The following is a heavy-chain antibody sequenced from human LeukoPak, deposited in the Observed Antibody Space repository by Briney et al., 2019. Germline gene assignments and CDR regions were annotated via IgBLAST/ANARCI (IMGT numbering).Heavy chain of an antibody. CDR2: ISYDGSNK. Sequence: GRSLRLSCAASGFTFSSYGMHWVRQAPGKGLEWVAVISYDGSNKYYADSVKGRFTISRDNSKNTLYLQMNSLRAEDTAVYYCAKDANWTATYYWGQGTLVTVSS. CDR1: GFTFSSYG. D-gene: IGHD1-1*01. V-gene: IGHV3-30*18. J-gene: IGHJ4*02. CDR3: AKDANWTATYY.